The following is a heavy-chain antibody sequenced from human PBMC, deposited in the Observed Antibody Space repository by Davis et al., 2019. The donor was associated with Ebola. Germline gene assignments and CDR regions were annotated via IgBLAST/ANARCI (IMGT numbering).Heavy chain of an antibody. CDR2: IYPGDSDT. D-gene: IGHD3-3*02. CDR1: RYRFTTYW. J-gene: IGHJ4*02. Sequence: KVSCKGSRYRFTTYWIGWVRQLPGKGLEWMGIIYPGDSDTRYSPSFQGQVTISADESFSTAYLQWSSLKASDTAMYYCARGTSLARNFDYGGQGTLVTVSS. V-gene: IGHV5-51*01. CDR3: ARGTSLARNFDY.